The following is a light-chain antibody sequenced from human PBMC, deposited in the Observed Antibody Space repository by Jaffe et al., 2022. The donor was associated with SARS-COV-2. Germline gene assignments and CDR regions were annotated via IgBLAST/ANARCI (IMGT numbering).Light chain of an antibody. CDR3: QSADSNGTYYV. CDR1: ALPKQY. CDR2: ADD. J-gene: IGLJ1*01. Sequence: SYELTQPPSVSVSPGQTARISCSGDALPKQYAYWYQQKPGRAPVLIIYADDERPSGIPERFSGSASGTTVTLTISAVQPEDEGDYYCQSADSNGTYYVFGSGTRVTVL. V-gene: IGLV3-25*03.